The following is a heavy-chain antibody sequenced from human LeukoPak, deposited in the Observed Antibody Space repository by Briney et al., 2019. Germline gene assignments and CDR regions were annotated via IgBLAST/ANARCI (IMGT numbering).Heavy chain of an antibody. D-gene: IGHD3-22*01. Sequence: SVKVSCKASGGTFISYAISWVRQAPGQGLEWMGGIIPIFGTANYAQKFQGRVTITADESTSTAYMELSSLRSEDTAVYYCARDLSYYYDSSGYYYFDYWGQGTLVTVSS. CDR2: IIPIFGTA. CDR3: ARDLSYYYDSSGYYYFDY. J-gene: IGHJ4*02. CDR1: GGTFISYA. V-gene: IGHV1-69*13.